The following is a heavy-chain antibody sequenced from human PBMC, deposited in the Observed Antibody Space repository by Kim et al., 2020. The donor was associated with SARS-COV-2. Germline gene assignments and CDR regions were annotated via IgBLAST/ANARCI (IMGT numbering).Heavy chain of an antibody. Sequence: GGTTDYAAPVKGRFTISRDDSKNTLYLQMNSLKTEDTAVYYCNTAAAISPWGQGTLVTVSS. CDR2: GGTT. D-gene: IGHD2-2*01. J-gene: IGHJ5*02. V-gene: IGHV3-15*01. CDR3: NTAAAISP.